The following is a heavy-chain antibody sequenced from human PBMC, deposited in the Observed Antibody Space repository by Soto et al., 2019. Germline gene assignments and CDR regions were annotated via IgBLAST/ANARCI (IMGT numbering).Heavy chain of an antibody. J-gene: IGHJ3*02. CDR3: ARGSLSSITMIVVPTPGAFDI. Sequence: GGSLRLSCAASGFTFSSYDMHWVRQATGKGLEWVSAIGTAGDTYYPGSVKGRFTISRENAKSSLYLQMNSLRAEDTAVYYCARGSLSSITMIVVPTPGAFDIWGQGTMVTVSS. CDR2: IGTAGDT. D-gene: IGHD3-22*01. V-gene: IGHV3-13*01. CDR1: GFTFSSYD.